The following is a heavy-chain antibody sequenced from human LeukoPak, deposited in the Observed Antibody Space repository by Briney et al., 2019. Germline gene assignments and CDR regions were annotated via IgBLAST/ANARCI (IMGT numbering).Heavy chain of an antibody. D-gene: IGHD1-26*01. J-gene: IGHJ6*02. CDR2: ISGSGGST. CDR3: AKDQSTGELLFYYYGMDV. Sequence: PGGSLRLSCAASGFTFSSYAMSWVRQAPGKGLEWVSAISGSGGSTYYADSVKGRFTISRDNSKNTLYLQMNSLRAEDTAVYYCAKDQSTGELLFYYYGMDVWGQGTTVTVSS. V-gene: IGHV3-23*01. CDR1: GFTFSSYA.